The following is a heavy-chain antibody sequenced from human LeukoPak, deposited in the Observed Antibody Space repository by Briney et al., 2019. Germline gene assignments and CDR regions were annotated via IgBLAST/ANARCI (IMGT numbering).Heavy chain of an antibody. J-gene: IGHJ3*02. CDR3: ARVLHYDILIGYLTGYGAFDI. Sequence: GASVKVSCKASGYTFTSYGISWVRQAPGQGLEWMGWISAYNGNTNYAQKLQGRVTMTTDTSTSTAYMELRSLRSDDTAVYYCARVLHYDILIGYLTGYGAFDIWGQGTMVTVSS. CDR2: ISAYNGNT. CDR1: GYTFTSYG. V-gene: IGHV1-18*01. D-gene: IGHD3-9*01.